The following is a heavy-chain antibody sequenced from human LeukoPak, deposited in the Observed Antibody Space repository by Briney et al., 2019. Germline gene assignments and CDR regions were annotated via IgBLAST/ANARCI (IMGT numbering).Heavy chain of an antibody. CDR2: INTNTGNP. CDR1: GYTFTSYA. D-gene: IGHD3-22*01. V-gene: IGHV7-4-1*02. CDR3: ARGVYYYDSSGYYSGAFDI. J-gene: IGHJ3*02. Sequence: ASVNVSCKASGYTFTSYAMNWVRQAPGQGLEWMGWINTNTGNPTYAQGFTGRFVFSLDTSVSTAYLQISSLKAEDTAVYYCARGVYYYDSSGYYSGAFDIWGQGTMVTVSS.